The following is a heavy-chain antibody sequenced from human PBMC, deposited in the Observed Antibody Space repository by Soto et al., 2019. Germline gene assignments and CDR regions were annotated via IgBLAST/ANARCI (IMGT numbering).Heavy chain of an antibody. Sequence: SETLSLTCTVSGGSISSYYWSWIRQPPGKGLEWIGYIYYSGSTYYNPSLKSRVTISVDTSKNQFSLKLSSVTAADTAVYYCARDPYYYDSSGYYFGNGMDVWGQGTTVTVSS. V-gene: IGHV4-59*12. CDR1: GGSISSYY. CDR2: IYYSGST. D-gene: IGHD3-22*01. CDR3: ARDPYYYDSSGYYFGNGMDV. J-gene: IGHJ6*02.